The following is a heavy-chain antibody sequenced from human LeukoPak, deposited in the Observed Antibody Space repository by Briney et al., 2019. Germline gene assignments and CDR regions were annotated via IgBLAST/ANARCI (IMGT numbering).Heavy chain of an antibody. CDR1: GYTFTSYG. V-gene: IGHV1-18*01. J-gene: IGHJ4*02. CDR3: ARFDDSSGYYYVYFDY. CDR2: ISAYNGNT. Sequence: GASVKVSCKASGYTFTSYGISWVRQAPGQGLEWMGWISAYNGNTNYAQKLQGRVTMTTDTSTSTAYMELRSLRSDDTAVYYCARFDDSSGYYYVYFDYWGQGTLVTVSS. D-gene: IGHD3-22*01.